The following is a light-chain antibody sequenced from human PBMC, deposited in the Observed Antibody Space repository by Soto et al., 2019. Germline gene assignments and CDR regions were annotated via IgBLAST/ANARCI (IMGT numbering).Light chain of an antibody. CDR2: LEGSGSF. Sequence: QPVLTQSSSASASLGSSVKLTCTLSSGHSSYIIAWHQQQPGKAPRYLINLEGSGSFNRRSGVPDRFSGSSSGADRYLTISNLQFEDEADYYCETWDGNTRVFGGGTKLTVL. CDR3: ETWDGNTRV. V-gene: IGLV4-60*02. CDR1: SGHSSYI. J-gene: IGLJ3*02.